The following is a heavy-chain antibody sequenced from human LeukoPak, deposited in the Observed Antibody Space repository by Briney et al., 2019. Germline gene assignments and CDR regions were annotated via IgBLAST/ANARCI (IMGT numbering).Heavy chain of an antibody. D-gene: IGHD6-19*01. Sequence: GGSLRLSCAASGLTFSSYSMNWVRQAPGKGLEWVSSISSSSSYIYYADSVKGRFTISRDNAKSSLYLQMNSLRAEDTAVYYCARASGYTGGWYDDAFDIWGQGTMVTVSS. J-gene: IGHJ3*02. V-gene: IGHV3-21*01. CDR2: ISSSSSYI. CDR3: ARASGYTGGWYDDAFDI. CDR1: GLTFSSYS.